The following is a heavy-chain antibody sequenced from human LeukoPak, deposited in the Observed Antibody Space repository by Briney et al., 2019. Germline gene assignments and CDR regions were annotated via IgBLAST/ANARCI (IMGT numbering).Heavy chain of an antibody. CDR3: AKDLRSSGWSYRSDY. J-gene: IGHJ4*02. CDR1: GFTFSSYA. D-gene: IGHD6-19*01. V-gene: IGHV3-23*01. Sequence: GGSLRLSCAASGFTFSSYAMSWVRQAPGKGLEWVSTISGSGGSTYYADSVKGRFTISRDNSKNTLYLQMNSLSAEDTALYYCAKDLRSSGWSYRSDYWGQGTLVTVSS. CDR2: ISGSGGST.